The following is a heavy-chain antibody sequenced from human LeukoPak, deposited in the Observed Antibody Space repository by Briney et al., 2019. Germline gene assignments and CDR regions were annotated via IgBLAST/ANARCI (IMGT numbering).Heavy chain of an antibody. J-gene: IGHJ6*03. V-gene: IGHV4-59*01. CDR2: IYYSGST. CDR3: ARGGYYGPNVPFIYYYYYYMDV. Sequence: SETLSLTCTVSGGSISSYYWSWIRQPPGKGLEWIGYIYYSGSTNYNPSLKSRVTISVDTSKNQFSLKLSSVTAADTAVYYCARGGYYGPNVPFIYYYYYYMDVWGKGTTVTISS. D-gene: IGHD3-10*01. CDR1: GGSISSYY.